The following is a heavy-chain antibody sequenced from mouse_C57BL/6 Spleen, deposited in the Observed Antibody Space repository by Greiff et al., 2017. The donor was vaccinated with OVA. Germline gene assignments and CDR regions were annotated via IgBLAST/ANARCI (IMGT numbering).Heavy chain of an antibody. CDR1: GYTFTSYW. Sequence: VQLQQPGAELVRPGTSVKLSCKASGYTFTSYWMHWVKQRPGQGLEWIGVIDPSDSYTNYNQKFKGKATLTVDTSSSTAYMQLSSLTSEDSAVYYCAGITTVVAHWYFDVWGTGTTVTVSS. CDR3: AGITTVVAHWYFDV. V-gene: IGHV1-59*01. D-gene: IGHD1-1*01. J-gene: IGHJ1*03. CDR2: IDPSDSYT.